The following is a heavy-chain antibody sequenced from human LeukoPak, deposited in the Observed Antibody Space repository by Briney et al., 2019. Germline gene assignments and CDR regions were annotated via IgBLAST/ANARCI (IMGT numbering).Heavy chain of an antibody. Sequence: SETLSLTCTVSGASMNVFYWNWIRQTAGKELEWIGRMYVGGSTSYNPSLKSRVDMSVDTSRNQVSLKLRSVTAADTATYYCATTPLGFVEGGDNHFMDVWGKGTTVTVSS. CDR2: MYVGGST. V-gene: IGHV4-4*07. J-gene: IGHJ6*03. CDR1: GASMNVFY. CDR3: ATTPLGFVEGGDNHFMDV. D-gene: IGHD3-3*01.